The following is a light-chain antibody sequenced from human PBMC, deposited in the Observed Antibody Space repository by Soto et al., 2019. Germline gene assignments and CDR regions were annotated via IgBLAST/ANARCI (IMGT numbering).Light chain of an antibody. Sequence: QSALTQPASVSGSPGQSITISCTGTSSDVGYYNYVSWYQQHPGKAPKLMIYDVSNRPSGVSNRFSGSESGNTASLTISGLQAEDEADYHCSSYTSSSTYVFGSGTKLTVL. J-gene: IGLJ1*01. CDR3: SSYTSSSTYV. CDR2: DVS. V-gene: IGLV2-14*01. CDR1: SSDVGYYNY.